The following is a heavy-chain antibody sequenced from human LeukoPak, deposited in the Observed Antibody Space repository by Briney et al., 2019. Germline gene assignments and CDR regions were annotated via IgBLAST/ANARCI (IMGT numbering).Heavy chain of an antibody. D-gene: IGHD4/OR15-4a*01. J-gene: IGHJ4*02. V-gene: IGHV4-30-2*01. CDR1: GGSISSGGYS. Sequence: PSETLSLTCAVSGGSISSGGYSWSWIRQPPGKGLEWIGYIYHSGSTYYNPSLKSRVTISVDRSKNQFSLKLTSVTSADTAVYYCARDAGATAYWGQGALVTVSS. CDR3: ARDAGATAY. CDR2: IYHSGST.